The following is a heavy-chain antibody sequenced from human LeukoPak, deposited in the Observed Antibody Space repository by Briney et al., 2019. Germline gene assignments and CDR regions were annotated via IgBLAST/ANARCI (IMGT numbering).Heavy chain of an antibody. D-gene: IGHD3-9*01. J-gene: IGHJ5*02. CDR3: AREADYDILTGSSWFDP. CDR1: GGSFSGYY. CDR2: INHSGST. V-gene: IGHV4-34*01. Sequence: PSETLSLTCAVYGGSFSGYYWSWIRQRRGMGLEWIGEINHSGSTNYNPSLKSRVTISVDTSKNQFSLKLSSVTAADTAVYYCAREADYDILTGSSWFDPWGQGTLVTVSS.